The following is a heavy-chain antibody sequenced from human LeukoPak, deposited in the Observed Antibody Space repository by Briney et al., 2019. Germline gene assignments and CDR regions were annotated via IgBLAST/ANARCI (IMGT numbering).Heavy chain of an antibody. Sequence: SETLSLTCTVSGGSISSRTYYWGWIRQPPGKGLEWIGNIYYSGSTYYNPSLKSRITMSVDTSKNHFSLKLSSVTAADTAIYYCASLRVPGDFDYWGQGTLVTVSS. CDR2: IYYSGST. D-gene: IGHD1-14*01. CDR1: GGSISSRTYY. CDR3: ASLRVPGDFDY. J-gene: IGHJ4*02. V-gene: IGHV4-39*02.